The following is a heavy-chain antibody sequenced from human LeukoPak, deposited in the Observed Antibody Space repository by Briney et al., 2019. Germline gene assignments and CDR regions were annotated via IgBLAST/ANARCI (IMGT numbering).Heavy chain of an antibody. V-gene: IGHV3-30*02. D-gene: IGHD2-15*01. Sequence: GGPLRLSCAASGFTFRSYGMFWVRQAPAKGLEWVAFIKYDGHTKFYKDSVEGRFTNWSDNSRNNLYLQMNSLNAEDMAVYYCAKVGLPDPSGHFYHMDVWGKGTAVTVSS. CDR2: IKYDGHTK. CDR3: AKVGLPDPSGHFYHMDV. J-gene: IGHJ6*03. CDR1: GFTFRSYG.